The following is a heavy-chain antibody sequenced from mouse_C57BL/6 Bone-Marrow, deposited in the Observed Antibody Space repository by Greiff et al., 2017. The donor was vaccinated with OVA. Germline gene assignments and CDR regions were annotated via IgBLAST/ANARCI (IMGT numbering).Heavy chain of an antibody. CDR2: INPGSGGT. CDR3: RVYDYDDFDY. CDR1: GYAFTNYL. J-gene: IGHJ2*01. D-gene: IGHD2-4*01. Sequence: QVQLQQSGAELVRPGTSVKVSCKASGYAFTNYLIEWVKQRPGQGLEWIGVINPGSGGTNYNEKFKGKATLTADKSSSTAYMQLSSLTSEDSAVYFCRVYDYDDFDYWGQGTTLTVSS. V-gene: IGHV1-54*01.